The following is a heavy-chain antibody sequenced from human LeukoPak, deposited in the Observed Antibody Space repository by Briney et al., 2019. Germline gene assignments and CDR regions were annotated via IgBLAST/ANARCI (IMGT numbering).Heavy chain of an antibody. J-gene: IGHJ5*02. V-gene: IGHV3-23*01. CDR3: ARGSLFSPNWFDP. Sequence: PGGSLRLSCAASGFTFSSYEMNWVRQAPGKGLEWVSAISGSGGSTYYADSVKGRFTISRDNSKNTLYLQMNSLRAEDTAVYYCARGSLFSPNWFDPWGQGTPVTVSS. CDR1: GFTFSSYE. CDR2: ISGSGGST. D-gene: IGHD3-10*02.